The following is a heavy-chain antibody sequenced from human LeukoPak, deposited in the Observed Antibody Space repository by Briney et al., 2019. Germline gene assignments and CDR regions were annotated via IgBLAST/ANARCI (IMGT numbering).Heavy chain of an antibody. CDR3: ARDGNYGDFVFDY. Sequence: ASVKVSCKASGYTFTSYAMHWVRQAPGQSLEWMGWINAGNGNTKYSQKFQGRVTITRDTSASTAYMELSSLRSEDTAVYYCARDGNYGDFVFDYWGQGTLVTVSS. J-gene: IGHJ4*02. CDR1: GYTFTSYA. V-gene: IGHV1-3*01. D-gene: IGHD4-17*01. CDR2: INAGNGNT.